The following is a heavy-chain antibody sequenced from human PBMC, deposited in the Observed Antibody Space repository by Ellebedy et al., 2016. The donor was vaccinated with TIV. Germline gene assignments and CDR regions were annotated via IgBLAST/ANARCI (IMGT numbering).Heavy chain of an antibody. J-gene: IGHJ4*02. D-gene: IGHD5-18*01. CDR3: TTENYGYSHGFQFDY. V-gene: IGHV3-21*03. CDR2: ISSSSSYI. Sequence: GGSLRLSXAASGFTFSSYSMNWVRQAPGKGLEWVSSISSSSSYIYYADSVKGRFTISRDNAKNSLYLQMNSLKTEDTAVYYCTTENYGYSHGFQFDYWGQGTLVTVSS. CDR1: GFTFSSYS.